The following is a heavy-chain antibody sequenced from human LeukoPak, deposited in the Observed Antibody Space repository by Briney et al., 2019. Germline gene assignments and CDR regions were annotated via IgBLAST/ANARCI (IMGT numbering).Heavy chain of an antibody. D-gene: IGHD3-9*01. Sequence: ASVKVSCKASGYTFIAYYMHWVRQAPGQGLEWMGWINPNSGGTNYAQKFQGRVTMTRDTSISTAYMELSRLRSDDTAVYYCARDLNYDILTGYSKRYYYYYYMDVWGKGTTVTVSS. CDR2: INPNSGGT. V-gene: IGHV1-2*02. CDR3: ARDLNYDILTGYSKRYYYYYYMDV. J-gene: IGHJ6*03. CDR1: GYTFIAYY.